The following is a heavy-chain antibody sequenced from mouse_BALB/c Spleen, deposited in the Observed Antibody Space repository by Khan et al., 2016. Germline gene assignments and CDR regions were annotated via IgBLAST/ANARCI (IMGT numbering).Heavy chain of an antibody. V-gene: IGHV14-3*02. J-gene: IGHJ4*01. D-gene: IGHD2-3*01. Sequence: VQLQQSGAELVQPGASVKWSCTASGFNIKDTYIHRMKQRPEQGLVWIGRIDPVNGNTEYDPKFQDKATITADTSSNTAYLQLSSLTSEDTAVVYCAIGGTSDGPSSPMAFRGRGTSVTFCS. CDR1: GFNIKDTY. CDR3: AIGGTSDGPSSPMAF. CDR2: IDPVNGNT.